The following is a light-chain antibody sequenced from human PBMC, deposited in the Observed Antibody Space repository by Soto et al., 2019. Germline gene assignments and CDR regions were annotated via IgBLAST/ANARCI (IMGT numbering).Light chain of an antibody. J-gene: IGKJ1*01. Sequence: EIVLTRSQGPWLLSQGERAPLSSGPSQRFSSSSLACYQQKPGQPPRLLLFGASSRATGTPDRFSGSGSGTDFTLTISRLEPEDFAVYYCQQYDTSPRTFGQGTTVEIK. CDR2: GAS. CDR3: QQYDTSPRT. CDR1: QRFSSSS. V-gene: IGKV3-20*01.